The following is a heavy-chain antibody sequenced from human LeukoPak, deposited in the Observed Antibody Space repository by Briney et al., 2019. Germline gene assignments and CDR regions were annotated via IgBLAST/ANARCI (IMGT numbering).Heavy chain of an antibody. J-gene: IGHJ4*02. CDR3: ARGPRYYYDSSGYYRFDY. CDR2: IYYSGST. CDR1: GGSISSSSYY. D-gene: IGHD3-22*01. Sequence: PSETLSLTCTVSGGSISSSSYYWGWIRQPPGKGLEWIGSIYYSGSTYYNPSLKSRVTISVDTSKNQFSLKLSSVTAADTAVYYCARGPRYYYDSSGYYRFDYWGQGTLVTVSS. V-gene: IGHV4-39*07.